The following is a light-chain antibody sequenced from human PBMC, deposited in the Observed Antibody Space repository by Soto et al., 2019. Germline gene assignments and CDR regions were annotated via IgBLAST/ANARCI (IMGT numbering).Light chain of an antibody. Sequence: DIQMTQSPSTLSASVGDRVTITCRASQSINNWLAWYQQKSGKAPKLFIFKASTLESGVPSRFSGSGSGTEFTLSISSLQPDDFANYFCQQYESFPRTFGQGTKVEIK. V-gene: IGKV1-5*03. CDR2: KAS. CDR3: QQYESFPRT. J-gene: IGKJ1*01. CDR1: QSINNW.